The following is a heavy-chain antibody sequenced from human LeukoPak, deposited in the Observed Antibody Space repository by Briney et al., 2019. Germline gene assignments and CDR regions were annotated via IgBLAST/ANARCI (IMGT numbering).Heavy chain of an antibody. Sequence: GGSLRLSCTASGFTFDSYAMSWVRQAPGKGREWVSSISGGSEDTYYADSVKGRFTSSRDNSKSTLYLKMNSLRAEDTAVYYCARTIAQYSNSWLYFYYGLDVWGQGTTVTVSS. V-gene: IGHV3-23*01. CDR1: GFTFDSYA. D-gene: IGHD6-13*01. CDR3: ARTIAQYSNSWLYFYYGLDV. J-gene: IGHJ6*02. CDR2: ISGGSEDT.